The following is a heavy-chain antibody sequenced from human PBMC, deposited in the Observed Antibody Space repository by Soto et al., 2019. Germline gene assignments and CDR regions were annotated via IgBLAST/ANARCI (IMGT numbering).Heavy chain of an antibody. J-gene: IGHJ4*02. CDR1: GYTLSNFW. CDR2: IYPGDYET. CDR3: ARSPRSSPYFDY. D-gene: IGHD6-13*01. V-gene: IGHV5-51*01. Sequence: GESLKISCQCSGYTLSNFWIAWVRQLPGKGLEWMGIIYPGDYETRYSPSFHGKVTIPADRSIGTAYLQWSSLEASDSAFYSCARSPRSSPYFDYWGQGALVTVSS.